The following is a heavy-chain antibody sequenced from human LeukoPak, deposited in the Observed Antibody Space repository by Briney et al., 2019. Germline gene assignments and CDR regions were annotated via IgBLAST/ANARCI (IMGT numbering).Heavy chain of an antibody. CDR3: ARDPNGDYIGAFDM. D-gene: IGHD4-17*01. V-gene: IGHV3-33*01. CDR1: GFTFSSYG. J-gene: IGHJ3*02. Sequence: PGGSLRLSCAASGFTFSSYGMHWVRQAPGKGLEWVAVIWYDGSNKYYADSVKGRFRISRDNSKDTLFLQMNSLRAEDTAVYYCARDPNGDYIGAFDMWGPGTKVTVSS. CDR2: IWYDGSNK.